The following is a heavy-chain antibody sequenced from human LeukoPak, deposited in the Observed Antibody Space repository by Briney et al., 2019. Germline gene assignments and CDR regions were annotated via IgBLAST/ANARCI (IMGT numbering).Heavy chain of an antibody. D-gene: IGHD1-26*01. Sequence: PGGSLRLSCAASGFTFSSNSMNWVRQAPGKGLEWVSSISSSSSYIYYADSVKGRFTISRDNAKNSLYLQMNSLRAEDTAVYYCASLTGGSYDWFDPWGQGTLVTVSS. J-gene: IGHJ5*02. CDR1: GFTFSSNS. CDR3: ASLTGGSYDWFDP. CDR2: ISSSSSYI. V-gene: IGHV3-21*01.